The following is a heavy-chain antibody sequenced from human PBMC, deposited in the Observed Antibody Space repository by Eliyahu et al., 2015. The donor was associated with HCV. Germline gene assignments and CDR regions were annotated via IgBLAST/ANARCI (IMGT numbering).Heavy chain of an antibody. CDR2: IHYSGST. Sequence: QVQLQESGPGLVKPSETLSLTCXVSGGSITXYYWSWIRQPPGKGLEWIGYIHYSGSTNYNPSLKSRVTISVDTSKSQFSLNLTSVTAADTAMYYCASGGGGIAVTGTGGWFDPWGQGTLVTVSS. D-gene: IGHD6-19*01. CDR1: GGSITXYY. J-gene: IGHJ5*02. V-gene: IGHV4-59*01. CDR3: ASGGGGIAVTGTGGWFDP.